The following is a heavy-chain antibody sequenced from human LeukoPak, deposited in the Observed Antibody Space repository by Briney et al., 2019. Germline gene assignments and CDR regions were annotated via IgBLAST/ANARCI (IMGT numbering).Heavy chain of an antibody. CDR3: AKTHDYGDYGYYYGMDV. CDR2: ISYDGSNK. J-gene: IGHJ6*02. CDR1: GFTFSSYG. V-gene: IGHV3-30*18. D-gene: IGHD4-17*01. Sequence: GGSLRLSCAASGFTFSSYGMHWVRQAPGKGLEWVAVISYDGSNKYYADSVKGRFTISRDNSKNTLYLQMNSLRAEDTAVYYCAKTHDYGDYGYYYGMDVWGQGTTVTVSS.